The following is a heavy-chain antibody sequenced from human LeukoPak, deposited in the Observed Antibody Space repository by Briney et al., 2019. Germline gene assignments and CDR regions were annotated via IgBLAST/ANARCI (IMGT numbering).Heavy chain of an antibody. Sequence: GGSLRLSCAASGFTFSDYSMNWVRQAPGKGLEWITYVGISSGNTKYADSVKGRFTISGDSAKNSVFLQMNSLRVEDTAVYYCARDHRYAFDNWGQGTLVTVSS. CDR2: VGISSGNT. V-gene: IGHV3-48*04. CDR3: ARDHRYAFDN. CDR1: GFTFSDYS. J-gene: IGHJ4*02. D-gene: IGHD5-12*01.